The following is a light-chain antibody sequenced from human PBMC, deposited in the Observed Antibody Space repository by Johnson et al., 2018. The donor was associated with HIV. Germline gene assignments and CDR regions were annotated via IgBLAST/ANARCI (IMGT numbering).Light chain of an antibody. CDR2: DNN. V-gene: IGLV1-51*01. CDR3: GTWDSSLGAEV. Sequence: QLVLTQPPSVSAAPGQKVTISCSGSSSNIGNNYVSWYQQLPGTAPKLLIYDNNKRPSGIPDRFSGSKSGTSATLGITGLQTGDEADYYCGTWDSSLGAEVFGTGTKVTVL. J-gene: IGLJ1*01. CDR1: SSNIGNNY.